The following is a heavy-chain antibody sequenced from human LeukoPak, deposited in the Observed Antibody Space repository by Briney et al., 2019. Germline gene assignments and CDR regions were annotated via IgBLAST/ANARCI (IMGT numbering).Heavy chain of an antibody. Sequence: PGRSLRLSCAASGFTFDDYAMHWVRQAPGKGLEWVSGISWNSGSIGYADSVEGRFTISRDNAKNSLYLQMNSLRAEDTALYYCAKDIVRSSSWTGLDYWGQGTLVTVSS. V-gene: IGHV3-9*01. CDR2: ISWNSGSI. J-gene: IGHJ4*02. CDR3: AKDIVRSSSWTGLDY. D-gene: IGHD6-13*01. CDR1: GFTFDDYA.